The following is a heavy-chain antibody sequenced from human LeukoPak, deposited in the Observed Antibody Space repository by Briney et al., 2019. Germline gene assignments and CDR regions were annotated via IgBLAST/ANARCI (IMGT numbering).Heavy chain of an antibody. CDR3: ARSNQADDY. D-gene: IGHD4-11*01. Sequence: QPGGSLRLSCAASGFTFSNYWMHWVRQVPGKGLVWVSRINPGGSSTTYADSVKGRFTISRDNAKNTLYLQMNSLRAEDTAVYYCARSNQADDYWGQGTLVTVSS. J-gene: IGHJ4*02. CDR2: INPGGSST. CDR1: GFTFSNYW. V-gene: IGHV3-74*01.